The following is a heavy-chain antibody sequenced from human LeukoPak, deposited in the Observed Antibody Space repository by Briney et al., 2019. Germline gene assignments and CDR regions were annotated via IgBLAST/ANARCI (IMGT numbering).Heavy chain of an antibody. Sequence: ASVKVSCKASGGTFSSYAISWVRQAPGQGLEWMGWISAYNGNTNYAQKLQGRVTMTTDTSTSTAYMELRSLRSDDTAVYYCARTMVRGALGIFDYWGQGTLVTVSS. CDR1: GGTFSSYA. CDR3: ARTMVRGALGIFDY. D-gene: IGHD3-10*01. J-gene: IGHJ4*02. CDR2: ISAYNGNT. V-gene: IGHV1-18*01.